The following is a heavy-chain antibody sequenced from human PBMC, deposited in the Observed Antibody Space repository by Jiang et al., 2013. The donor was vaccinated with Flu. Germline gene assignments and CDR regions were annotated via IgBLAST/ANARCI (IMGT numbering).Heavy chain of an antibody. V-gene: IGHV2-70*12. J-gene: IGHJ3*02. CDR3: AHRRQWETMIVVVGSFDI. Sequence: PTQTLTLTCTFSGFSLSTSGMCVSWIRQPPGKALEWLARIDWDDDKYYSTSLKSRLTITKDTSKNQVVLTMTNMDPVDTATYYCAHRRQWETMIVVVGSFDIWGQGTMVTVSS. CDR1: GFSLSTSGMC. CDR2: IDWDDDK. D-gene: IGHD3-22*01.